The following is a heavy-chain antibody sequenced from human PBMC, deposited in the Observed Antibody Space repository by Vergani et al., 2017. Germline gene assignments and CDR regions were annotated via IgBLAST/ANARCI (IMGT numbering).Heavy chain of an antibody. CDR2: IWYDGSKE. V-gene: IGHV3-33*01. CDR3: ARYGYCAHGVCYMTYYYYMDV. CDR1: GFTLSSHA. D-gene: IGHD2-8*01. J-gene: IGHJ6*03. Sequence: QVQLEESGGGVVQPGRSLRLSCAGSGFTLSSHAMHWVRQAPGKGLEWVAFIWYDGSKEYYADSVKGRFTISRDNSKNTLYLQMNNLIAADTAVYYCARYGYCAHGVCYMTYYYYMDVWGKGTAVTVSS.